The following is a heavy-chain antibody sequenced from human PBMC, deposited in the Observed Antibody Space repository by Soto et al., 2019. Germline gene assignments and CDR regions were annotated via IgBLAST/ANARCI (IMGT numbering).Heavy chain of an antibody. CDR1: GVSISSGGYS. J-gene: IGHJ5*02. V-gene: IGHV4-30-2*01. CDR2: IYHSGST. D-gene: IGHD3-3*01. Sequence: QLQLQESGSGLVKPSQTLSLTCAVSGVSISSGGYSWSCIRQPPGKGLEWIGYIYHSGSTYYNPSLKSRVTISVDRSKNQFSLKLSSVTAADTAVYYCARQDQGYDFWSGQGWFDPWGQGTLVTVSS. CDR3: ARQDQGYDFWSGQGWFDP.